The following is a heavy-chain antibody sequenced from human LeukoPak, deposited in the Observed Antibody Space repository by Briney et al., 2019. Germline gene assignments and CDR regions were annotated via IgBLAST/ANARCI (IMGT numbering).Heavy chain of an antibody. CDR1: GFTFSSYC. J-gene: IGHJ4*02. CDR3: ARVGKSGSYGYYYFDY. D-gene: IGHD5-18*01. CDR2: IKQDGSEK. Sequence: GGSLRLSCAASGFTFSSYCMSWVRQAPGKGLEWVANIKQDGSEKYYVDSVKGRFTISRDDAKNSLYLQMNSLRAEDTAVYYCARVGKSGSYGYYYFDYWGQGTLVTVSS. V-gene: IGHV3-7*01.